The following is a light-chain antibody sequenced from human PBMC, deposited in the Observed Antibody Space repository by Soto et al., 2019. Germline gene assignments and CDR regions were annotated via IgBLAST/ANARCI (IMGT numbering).Light chain of an antibody. J-gene: IGLJ3*02. CDR1: SGHSSYA. Sequence: QLVLTQSRSASASLGASVKLTCTLSSGHSSYAIAWHQQQPEKGPRYLMKLNSDGSHSKGDGIPDRFSGSSSGAERYLTISSLQSEDEADYYCQTWGTGIHGVFGGGTKLTVL. V-gene: IGLV4-69*01. CDR3: QTWGTGIHGV. CDR2: LNSDGSH.